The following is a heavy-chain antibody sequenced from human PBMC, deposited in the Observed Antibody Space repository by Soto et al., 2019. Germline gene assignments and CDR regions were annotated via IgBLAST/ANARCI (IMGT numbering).Heavy chain of an antibody. J-gene: IGHJ4*02. CDR2: INAANGDS. Sequence: VQLVQSGAEVRKPGASVRVSCKASGYTFSAYAIHWVRQAPGQGLECMGWINAANGDSRYSQKFQGRLTITRDTSTTTAYMDLSSLTSEDTAVYYCAKSGSLDSWGQGTPITVSS. CDR1: GYTFSAYA. D-gene: IGHD3-10*01. CDR3: AKSGSLDS. V-gene: IGHV1-3*01.